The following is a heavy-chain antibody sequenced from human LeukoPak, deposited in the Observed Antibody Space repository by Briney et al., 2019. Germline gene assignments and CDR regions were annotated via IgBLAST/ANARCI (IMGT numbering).Heavy chain of an antibody. J-gene: IGHJ4*02. CDR1: GFTFSSYS. D-gene: IGHD3-3*01. CDR2: ISSSSSYI. CDR3: ARHSTFFGVVIIKGRVRGPFDY. V-gene: IGHV3-21*01. Sequence: GGSLRLSCAASGFTFSSYSMNWVRQAPGKGLEWVSSISSSSSYIYYADSVKGRFTIFRDNAKNSLYLQMNSLRAEDTAVYYCARHSTFFGVVIIKGRVRGPFDYWGQGTLVTVSS.